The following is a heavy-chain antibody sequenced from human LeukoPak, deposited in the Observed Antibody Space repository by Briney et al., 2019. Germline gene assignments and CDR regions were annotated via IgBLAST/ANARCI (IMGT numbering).Heavy chain of an antibody. D-gene: IGHD6-13*01. CDR2: INHSGST. J-gene: IGHJ4*02. Sequence: SEILSLTCAVYGGSFSGYYWSWIRQPPGKGLEWIGEINHSGSTNYNPSLKSRVTISVDTSKNQFSLKLSSVTAADTAVYYCAGAYSSSWYLDYWGQGTLVTVSS. V-gene: IGHV4-34*01. CDR3: AGAYSSSWYLDY. CDR1: GGSFSGYY.